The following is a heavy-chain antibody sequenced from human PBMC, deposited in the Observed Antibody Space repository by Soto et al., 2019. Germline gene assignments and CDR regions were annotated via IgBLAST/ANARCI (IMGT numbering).Heavy chain of an antibody. CDR1: GFTFSSYA. J-gene: IGHJ4*02. Sequence: GGSLRLSCAASGFTFSSYAMSWVRQAPGKGLEWVSAISGSGGSTYYADSVKGRFTISRDNSKNTLYLQMNSLRAEDTAVYYCAKLIVRFGELLPYYFDYWGQGTLVTVSS. V-gene: IGHV3-23*01. CDR2: ISGSGGST. CDR3: AKLIVRFGELLPYYFDY. D-gene: IGHD3-10*01.